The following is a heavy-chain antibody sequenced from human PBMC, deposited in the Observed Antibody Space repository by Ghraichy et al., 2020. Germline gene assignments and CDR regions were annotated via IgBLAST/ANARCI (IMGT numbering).Heavy chain of an antibody. V-gene: IGHV7-4-1*02. CDR2: INTYTEQP. J-gene: IGHJ3*01. Sequence: ASVKVSCKASGYPLNSYGMHWVRQAPGQGLEWMGWINTYTEQPTYAQGFTGRFVFSLDTSVSTAYLQISSLKAEDTAVYYCASFHFHTESAFHVCGQGKMVTVSS. CDR3: ASFHFHTESAFHV. CDR1: GYPLNSYG.